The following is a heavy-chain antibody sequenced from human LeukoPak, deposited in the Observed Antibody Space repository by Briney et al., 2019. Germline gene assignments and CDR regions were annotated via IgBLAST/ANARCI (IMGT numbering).Heavy chain of an antibody. V-gene: IGHV3-53*01. Sequence: HPGGSLRLSCAASGFTVSSNYMSWVRQAPGKGLEWVSVIYSGGSTYYADSVKGRFTISRDNSKNTLYLQMNSLRAEDTAVYYCARDRDYDFLDYWGQGTLVTVSS. J-gene: IGHJ4*02. CDR1: GFTVSSNY. D-gene: IGHD3-3*01. CDR2: IYSGGST. CDR3: ARDRDYDFLDY.